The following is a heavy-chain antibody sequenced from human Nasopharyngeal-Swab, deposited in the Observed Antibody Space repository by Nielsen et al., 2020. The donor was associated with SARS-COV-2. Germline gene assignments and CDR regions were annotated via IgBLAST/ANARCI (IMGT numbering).Heavy chain of an antibody. Sequence: SETLSLTCTVSGGSISSYYWSWIRQPPGKGLEWIGYIYYSGSTSYNPSLKSRLTISVDTSKNQFSLKLTSVTAADTAVYYCARGGWWYDNGWFDPWGQGTLVTVSS. D-gene: IGHD2-15*01. CDR3: ARGGWWYDNGWFDP. CDR1: GGSISSYY. CDR2: IYYSGST. V-gene: IGHV4-59*13. J-gene: IGHJ5*02.